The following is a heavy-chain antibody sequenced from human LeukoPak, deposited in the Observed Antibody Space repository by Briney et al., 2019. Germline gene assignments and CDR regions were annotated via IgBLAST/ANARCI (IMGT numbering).Heavy chain of an antibody. CDR3: ARDWFSGANYKPLFDY. CDR2: ISGSSSDM. J-gene: IGHJ4*02. V-gene: IGHV3-48*02. Sequence: PGGSLRLSCAASGSTFSSYSMNWVRQAPGKGLEWISYISGSSSDMKYADSVKGRFTISRDNAKNSLYLQMNSLRDEDTAVYYCARDWFSGANYKPLFDYWGQGTLVTVSS. D-gene: IGHD3-10*01. CDR1: GSTFSSYS.